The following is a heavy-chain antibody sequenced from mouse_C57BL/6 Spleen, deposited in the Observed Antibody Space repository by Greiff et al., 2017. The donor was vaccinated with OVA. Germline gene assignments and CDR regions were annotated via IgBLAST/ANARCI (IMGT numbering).Heavy chain of an antibody. CDR2: ISDGGSYT. D-gene: IGHD1-1*01. J-gene: IGHJ4*01. V-gene: IGHV5-4*01. Sequence: EVQLVESGGGLVKPGGSLKLSCAASGFTFSSYAMSWVRQTPEKRLEWVATISDGGSYTYYPDNVKGRFTISRDNAKNNLYLQMSHLKSEDTAMYYCARDRDYYGSTAMDYWGQGTSVTVSS. CDR1: GFTFSSYA. CDR3: ARDRDYYGSTAMDY.